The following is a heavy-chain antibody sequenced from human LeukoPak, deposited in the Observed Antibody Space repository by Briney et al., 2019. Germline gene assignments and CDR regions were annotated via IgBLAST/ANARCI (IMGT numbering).Heavy chain of an antibody. D-gene: IGHD7-27*01. J-gene: IGHJ3*02. CDR3: ARSRNWGRLFDI. CDR1: GYTFTGYY. CDR2: INPHSGDA. Sequence: ASVKVSCKASGYTFTGYYMHWVRQAPGQGLEWMGWINPHSGDAHYAQRSQGRVTMTCDTSISTAYMEVDRLRSDDTAVYYCARSRNWGRLFDIWGQGTMVTVSS. V-gene: IGHV1-2*02.